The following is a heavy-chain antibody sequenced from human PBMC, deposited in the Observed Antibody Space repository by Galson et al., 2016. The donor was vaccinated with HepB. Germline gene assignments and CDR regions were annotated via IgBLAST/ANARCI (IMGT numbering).Heavy chain of an antibody. V-gene: IGHV4-59*01. CDR2: IYYGGST. CDR3: AREIGYGYGSRTYYYGMDV. J-gene: IGHJ6*02. Sequence: LSLTCSVSGGSITSSYWSWIRQPPGKGLEWIAYIYYGGSTNYNPSLKSRVTISLDTSKNQFSLNLNSVTAADTAVYYCAREIGYGYGSRTYYYGMDVWGQGTTVTVSS. CDR1: GGSITSSY. D-gene: IGHD3-10*01.